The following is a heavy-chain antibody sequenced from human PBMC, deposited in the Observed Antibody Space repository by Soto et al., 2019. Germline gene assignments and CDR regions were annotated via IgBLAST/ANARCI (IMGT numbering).Heavy chain of an antibody. CDR2: MNPNSGNT. Sequence: QVQLVQSGAEVKKPGASVKVSCKASGYTFTSYDINWVRQATGQGLEWMGWMNPNSGNTGYAQKFQGRVTMTRNTSISTAYMEVSSLRSEDTAVDYCARILRYRGNYLGYWGQGTLVTVSS. D-gene: IGHD2-15*01. CDR3: ARILRYRGNYLGY. J-gene: IGHJ4*02. CDR1: GYTFTSYD. V-gene: IGHV1-8*01.